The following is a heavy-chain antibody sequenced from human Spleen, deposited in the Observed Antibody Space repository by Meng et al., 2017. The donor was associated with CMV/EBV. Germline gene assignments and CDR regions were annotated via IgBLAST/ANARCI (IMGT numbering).Heavy chain of an antibody. D-gene: IGHD3-3*01. CDR3: ARAVLRFLEGGSAFDI. CDR2: ISAYNGNT. V-gene: IGHV1-18*01. CDR1: GYTFTSYG. Sequence: ASVKVSCKASGYTFTSYGISWVRHAPGQGLEWMGWISAYNGNTNYAQKLQGRVTMTTDTSTSTAYMELMSLRSDDTAVYYCARAVLRFLEGGSAFDIWGQGTMVTVSS. J-gene: IGHJ3*02.